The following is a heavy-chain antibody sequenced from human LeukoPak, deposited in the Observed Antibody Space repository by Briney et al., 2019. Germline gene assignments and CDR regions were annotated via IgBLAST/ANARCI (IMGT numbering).Heavy chain of an antibody. V-gene: IGHV3-66*01. D-gene: IGHD4-11*01. CDR3: ARDRTGQQLISRRDYYYVDV. Sequence: GGSLRLSCAASGFTVSSNYMSWVRQAPGKGLEWVSIIYSDGSTYYADSVKGRFTISRDNSKNTLYLQMNSLRAEDTAVYYCARDRTGQQLISRRDYYYVDVWGKGTTVTISS. J-gene: IGHJ6*03. CDR2: IYSDGST. CDR1: GFTVSSNY.